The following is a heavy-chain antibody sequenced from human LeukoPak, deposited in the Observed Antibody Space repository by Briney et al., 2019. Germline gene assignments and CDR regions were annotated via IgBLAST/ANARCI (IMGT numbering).Heavy chain of an antibody. J-gene: IGHJ5*02. D-gene: IGHD6-19*01. CDR3: ASIAVAGGWFDP. CDR1: GGSISSYY. V-gene: IGHV4-59*08. CDR2: IYYSGST. Sequence: PSETLSLTCTVSGGSISSYYWSWIRQPPGKGLEWIGYIYYSGSTNYNPSLKSRVTISVDTSKNQFSLKLSSVTAADTAVYYCASIAVAGGWFDPWGQGTLVTVSS.